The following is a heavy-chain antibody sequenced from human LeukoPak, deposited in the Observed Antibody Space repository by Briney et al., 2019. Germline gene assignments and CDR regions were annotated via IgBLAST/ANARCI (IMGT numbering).Heavy chain of an antibody. CDR3: ARGVAAAGTADY. D-gene: IGHD6-13*01. CDR2: IYYSGST. CDR1: GGSISSGGYY. V-gene: IGHV4-31*03. J-gene: IGHJ4*02. Sequence: SETLSLTCTVSGGSISSGGYYWSWTRQHPGKGLEWIGYIYYSGSTYYNPSLKSRVTISVDTSKNQFSLKLSSVTAADTAVYYCARGVAAAGTADYWGQGTLVTVSS.